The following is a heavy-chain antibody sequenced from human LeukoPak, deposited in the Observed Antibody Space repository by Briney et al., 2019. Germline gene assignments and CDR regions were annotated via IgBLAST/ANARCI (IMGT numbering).Heavy chain of an antibody. D-gene: IGHD5-12*01. Sequence: GESLKISCKGSGYSFTSYWIGWVRQMPGKGLEWMGIIYPGDSDTRYSPSFQGQVTISADKSISTAYLQWSSLKASDTAMYYRARGGYDPWGYYYGMDVWGKGTTVTVSS. CDR2: IYPGDSDT. J-gene: IGHJ6*04. CDR3: ARGGYDPWGYYYGMDV. CDR1: GYSFTSYW. V-gene: IGHV5-51*01.